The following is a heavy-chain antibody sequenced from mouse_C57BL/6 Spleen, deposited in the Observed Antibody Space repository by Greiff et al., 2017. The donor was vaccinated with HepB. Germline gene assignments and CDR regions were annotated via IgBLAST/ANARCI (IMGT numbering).Heavy chain of an antibody. CDR1: GFTFSSYT. J-gene: IGHJ2*01. D-gene: IGHD1-1*01. V-gene: IGHV5-9*01. CDR3: ARRDYYGSSYDYFDY. Sequence: EVKVEESGGGLVKPGGSLKLSCASSGFTFSSYTMSWVRQTPEKRLEWVATISGGGGNTYYPDSVKGRFTISRDNAKNTLYLQMSSLRSEDTALYYCARRDYYGSSYDYFDYWGQGTTLTVSS. CDR2: ISGGGGNT.